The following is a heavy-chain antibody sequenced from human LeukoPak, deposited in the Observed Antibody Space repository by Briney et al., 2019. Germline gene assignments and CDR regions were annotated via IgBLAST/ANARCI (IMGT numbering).Heavy chain of an antibody. V-gene: IGHV4-39*01. CDR2: IYYSGRT. J-gene: IGHJ5*02. D-gene: IGHD2-8*01. Sequence: SETLSLTCTVSGGAITSGNYYWGWVRQPPGKGLEWIGSIYYSGRTYYNPSFKSRVTISVDMSKNQFSLKLSSVTAADTAVYYCAKAGNCNNSGCLNWFDPWGQGTLVTVSS. CDR1: GGAITSGNYY. CDR3: AKAGNCNNSGCLNWFDP.